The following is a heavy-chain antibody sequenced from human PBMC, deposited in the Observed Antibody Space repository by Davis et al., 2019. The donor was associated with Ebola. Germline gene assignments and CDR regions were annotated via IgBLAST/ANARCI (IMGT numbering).Heavy chain of an antibody. D-gene: IGHD4-23*01. CDR3: ARDSPPAYGGKVGFPNDY. CDR2: IWYDGSNK. V-gene: IGHV3-33*08. CDR1: GFTFSSYG. J-gene: IGHJ4*02. Sequence: PGGSLRLSCAASGFTFSSYGMHWVRQAPGKGLEWVAVIWYDGSNKYYADSVKGRSTISRDNSKNTLYLQMNSLRAEDTAVYYCARDSPPAYGGKVGFPNDYWGQGTLVTVSS.